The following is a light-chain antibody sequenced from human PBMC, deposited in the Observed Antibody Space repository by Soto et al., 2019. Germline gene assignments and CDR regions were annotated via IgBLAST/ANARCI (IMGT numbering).Light chain of an antibody. CDR3: QSYFSRLVYV. V-gene: IGLV1-40*01. Sequence: QSVLTQPPSVSGAPGQSVTISCTGSSSNIGAGYEVHWYQQLPGTAPKVLIFGNRNRTSGVPDRFSGSKSGTSASLAITGLLAEDESQYYCQSYFSRLVYVFGRVTKVTVL. CDR2: GNR. CDR1: SSNIGAGYE. J-gene: IGLJ1*01.